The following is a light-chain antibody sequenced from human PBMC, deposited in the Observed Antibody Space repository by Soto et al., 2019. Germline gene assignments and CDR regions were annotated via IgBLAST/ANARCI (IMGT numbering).Light chain of an antibody. CDR3: QQYGSSPRT. V-gene: IGKV3-20*01. Sequence: EIVLTQSPATLCLSAWESATLSCRASQSVRRYLAWYPQKPGQAPRLLIYGASSRATGIPERFSGSGSGTDFTLPISRLEQEEVVVDYCQQYGSSPRTFGQGTKVDIK. CDR2: GAS. CDR1: QSVRRY. J-gene: IGKJ1*01.